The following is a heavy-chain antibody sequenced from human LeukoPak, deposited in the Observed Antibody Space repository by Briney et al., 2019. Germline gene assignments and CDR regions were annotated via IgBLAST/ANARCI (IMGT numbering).Heavy chain of an antibody. V-gene: IGHV4-4*02. CDR1: GGSISSSNW. Sequence: SETLSLTCAVSGGSISSSNWWSWVRQPPGKGLEWIGEIYHSGSTNYNPSPKSRVTISVDKSKNPFSLRLSTVTAADTAVYYCARGTHYGSGPIKSWLDPKIYYFDYWGQGTLVTVSS. D-gene: IGHD3-10*01. CDR2: IYHSGST. CDR3: ARGTHYGSGPIKSWLDPKIYYFDY. J-gene: IGHJ4*02.